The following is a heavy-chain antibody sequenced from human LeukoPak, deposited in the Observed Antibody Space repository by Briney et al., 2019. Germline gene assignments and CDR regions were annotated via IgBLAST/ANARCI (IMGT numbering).Heavy chain of an antibody. Sequence: PGGSLRLSCAASGFTVSSNYMSWVRQAPGKGLEWVSVIYSGGSTYYADSVKGRFTISRDNSKNALYLQMNSLRAEDTAVYYCAGDTHSSSWYDHWGQGTLVTVSS. CDR1: GFTVSSNY. CDR3: AGDTHSSSWYDH. CDR2: IYSGGST. D-gene: IGHD6-19*01. J-gene: IGHJ5*02. V-gene: IGHV3-53*01.